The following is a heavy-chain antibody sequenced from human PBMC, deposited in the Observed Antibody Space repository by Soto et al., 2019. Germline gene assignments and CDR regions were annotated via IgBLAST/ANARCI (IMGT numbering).Heavy chain of an antibody. Sequence: SVKVSCKASGGTFSSYAISWVRQAPGQGLEWMGGIIPIFGTANYAQKSQGRVTITADESTSTAYMELSSLRSEDTAVYYCAREWYYYDSSGYSPASTYNWFDPWGQGTLVTVSS. CDR2: IIPIFGTA. V-gene: IGHV1-69*13. D-gene: IGHD3-22*01. J-gene: IGHJ5*02. CDR1: GGTFSSYA. CDR3: AREWYYYDSSGYSPASTYNWFDP.